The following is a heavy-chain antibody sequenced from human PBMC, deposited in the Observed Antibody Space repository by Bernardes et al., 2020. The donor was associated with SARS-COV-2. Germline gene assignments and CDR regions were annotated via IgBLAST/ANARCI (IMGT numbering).Heavy chain of an antibody. Sequence: SESLRLTCVVYGGSLSGYYWTWIRQAPEKGLEWIGEINQSGSANYNPSLKRRATMSVDTSKDQFSLSLRSVTAADTAVYYCAKGGPYKWNYRLSWGQGTLVTVSS. CDR1: GGSLSGYY. D-gene: IGHD1-7*01. CDR2: INQSGSA. J-gene: IGHJ4*02. V-gene: IGHV4-34*01. CDR3: AKGGPYKWNYRLS.